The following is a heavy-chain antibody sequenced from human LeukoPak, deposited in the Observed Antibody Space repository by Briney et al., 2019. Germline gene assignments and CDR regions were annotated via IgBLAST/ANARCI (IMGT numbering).Heavy chain of an antibody. J-gene: IGHJ4*02. CDR1: GFTFSSYG. V-gene: IGHV3-30*18. Sequence: GRSLRLSCAASGFTFSSYGMHWVRQAPGKGLEWVAVISYDGSNKYYADSVKGRFTISRDNSKNTLYLQMNSLRAEDTAVYYCAKDLSLGGHWGQGTLVTVSS. CDR2: ISYDGSNK. D-gene: IGHD5/OR15-5a*01. CDR3: AKDLSLGGH.